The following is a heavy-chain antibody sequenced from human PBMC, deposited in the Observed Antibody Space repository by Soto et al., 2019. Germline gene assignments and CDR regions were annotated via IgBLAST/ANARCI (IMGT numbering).Heavy chain of an antibody. D-gene: IGHD3-10*01. CDR2: INHSGST. CDR1: GGSFSGYY. Sequence: SETLSLTCAVYGGSFSGYYWSWIRQPTGKGLEWIGEINHSGSTNYNPSLKSRVTISVDTSKNQFSLKLSSVTAADTAVYYCARHYYGSGFYYYYMDVWGKGTTVTVSS. J-gene: IGHJ6*03. V-gene: IGHV4-34*01. CDR3: ARHYYGSGFYYYYMDV.